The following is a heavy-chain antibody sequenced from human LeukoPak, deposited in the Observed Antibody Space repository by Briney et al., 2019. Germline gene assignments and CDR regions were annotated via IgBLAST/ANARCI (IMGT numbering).Heavy chain of an antibody. D-gene: IGHD2-2*01. Sequence: ASVKVSCKASGGTFSTYAISWGRQAPGQGLEWVGVIIPMVGTATYAQRFQGRVTITAAESTSTAYMELSSLRSEDTAVYYCARDLYCNRTSCSVWGQGTLVIVSS. V-gene: IGHV1-69*13. CDR1: GGTFSTYA. CDR3: ARDLYCNRTSCSV. CDR2: IIPMVGTA. J-gene: IGHJ4*02.